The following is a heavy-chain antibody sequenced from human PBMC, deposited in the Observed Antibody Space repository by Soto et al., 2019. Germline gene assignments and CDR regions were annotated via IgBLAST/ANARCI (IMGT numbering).Heavy chain of an antibody. J-gene: IGHJ4*02. Sequence: EVQLVESGGGLVKPGGSLSLSCAASGFTFSNVWMSWVRQAPGKGLEWVGRIKRRDDGGTTDYATPGRGRFTVSRDDSKNTLYLQMNSLKTEDIDVYYCTAGYCSNGSYYSVIYWGKGTLVTVSS. D-gene: IGHD2-15*01. CDR1: GFTFSNVW. CDR3: TAGYCSNGSYYSVIY. CDR2: IKRRDDGGTT. V-gene: IGHV3-15*01.